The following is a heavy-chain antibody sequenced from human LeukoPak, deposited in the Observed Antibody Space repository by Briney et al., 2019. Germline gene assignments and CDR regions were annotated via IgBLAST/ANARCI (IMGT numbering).Heavy chain of an antibody. V-gene: IGHV3-33*01. CDR2: IAYDGSRA. CDR3: TRYNNDHFDY. D-gene: IGHD1-14*01. CDR1: GFTFGGYG. J-gene: IGHJ4*02. Sequence: LGGSLRLSCAGSGFTFGGYGMHWFRRTPGKGLEWVAVIAYDGSRAFYADSVKGRFTISRDNSKNTMSVQMDDLRAEDTAVYYCTRYNNDHFDYWGQGTLVTVSS.